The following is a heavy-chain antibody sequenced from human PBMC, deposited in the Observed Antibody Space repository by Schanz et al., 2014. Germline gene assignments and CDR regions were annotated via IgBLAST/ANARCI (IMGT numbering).Heavy chain of an antibody. J-gene: IGHJ3*02. Sequence: QAELVESGGGVVQPGRSLRLSCAASGFIFNDYYMNWIRQAPGKGLEWLPYISRDGTTSYYADSVKGRFTISRDNAKNSLYLEMTSLRGEDTAVYYCARENLNWEAFDIWGQGTVVTVSS. V-gene: IGHV3-11*01. D-gene: IGHD7-27*01. CDR2: ISRDGTTS. CDR3: ARENLNWEAFDI. CDR1: GFIFNDYY.